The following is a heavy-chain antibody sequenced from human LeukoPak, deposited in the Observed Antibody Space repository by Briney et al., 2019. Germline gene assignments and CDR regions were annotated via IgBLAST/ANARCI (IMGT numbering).Heavy chain of an antibody. J-gene: IGHJ5*02. V-gene: IGHV3-21*01. Sequence: PGGSLRLSCAASGFTFSSYSMNWVRQAPGKGLEWVSSISSSSSYIYYAGSVKGRFTISRDNAKNSLYLQMNSLRAEDTAVYYCARDHGGYCSSTSCYWATTWFDPWGQGTLVTVSS. CDR2: ISSSSSYI. D-gene: IGHD2-2*01. CDR1: GFTFSSYS. CDR3: ARDHGGYCSSTSCYWATTWFDP.